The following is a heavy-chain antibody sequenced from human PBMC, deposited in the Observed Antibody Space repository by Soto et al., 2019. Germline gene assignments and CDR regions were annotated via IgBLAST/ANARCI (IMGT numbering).Heavy chain of an antibody. V-gene: IGHV2-5*01. Sequence: SGATLLNTAHALTLTCHFPGLSLSAPGVGVRWIRQPPGKALERLALIYWHDDKRYSPSLKSRITISKDTSKTPVVLTTTNMDPVDTATYYCAHRGGATVGLYYFDSWGQGALVTVSS. D-gene: IGHD3-16*01. J-gene: IGHJ4*02. CDR3: AHRGGATVGLYYFDS. CDR2: IYWHDDK. CDR1: GLSLSAPGVG.